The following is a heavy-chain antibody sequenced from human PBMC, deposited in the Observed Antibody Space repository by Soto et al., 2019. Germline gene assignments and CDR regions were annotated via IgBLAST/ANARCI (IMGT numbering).Heavy chain of an antibody. CDR3: ARVTGTHYGMDV. CDR2: VVPDDGET. V-gene: IGHV1-24*01. J-gene: IGHJ6*02. CDR1: GYTLTELS. D-gene: IGHD1-7*01. Sequence: ASVKVSCKVSGYTLTELSMHWVRQAPGKGLEWMGGVVPDDGETIYAQKFQGRVTITADTSTDTAYMELSSLRSEDTAVYYCARVTGTHYGMDVWGQGTTVTVSS.